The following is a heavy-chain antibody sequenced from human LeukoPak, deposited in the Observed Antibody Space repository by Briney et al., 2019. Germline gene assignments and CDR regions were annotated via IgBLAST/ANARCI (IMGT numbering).Heavy chain of an antibody. J-gene: IGHJ6*02. V-gene: IGHV3-23*01. D-gene: IGHD6-13*01. CDR2: ISGSGGST. Sequence: GGSLRLSCAASGFTFSSYWLHWVRQAPGKGLEWVSAISGSGGSTYYADSVKGRFTISRDNSKNTLYLQMNSLRAEDTAVYYCAKDKGAAAADLQRNYYYGMDVWGQGTTVTVSS. CDR1: GFTFSSYW. CDR3: AKDKGAAAADLQRNYYYGMDV.